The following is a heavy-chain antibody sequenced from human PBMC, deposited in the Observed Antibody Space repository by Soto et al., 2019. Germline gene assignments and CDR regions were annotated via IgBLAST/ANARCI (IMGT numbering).Heavy chain of an antibody. CDR2: IIPKFPTG. J-gene: IGHJ4*02. V-gene: IGHV1-69*06. D-gene: IGHD6-19*01. CDR3: ARDGVRGGWYYFDL. CDR1: GGSFSDYA. Sequence: QVQLGQSGTEVKKPGSSGRVSCKVSGGSFSDYAITWVRQAPGQGLEWMGGIIPKFPTGEYAKKFQGTVKITADKYTSPVYLEVSSLRHEDTAVYYCARDGVRGGWYYFDLWGQGTQVSVSS.